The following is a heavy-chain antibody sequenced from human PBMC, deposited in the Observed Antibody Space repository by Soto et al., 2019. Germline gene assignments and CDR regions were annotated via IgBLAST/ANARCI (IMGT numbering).Heavy chain of an antibody. CDR3: ARVRQVVPAAIRGRKAFDI. D-gene: IGHD2-2*01. Sequence: QVQLQQWGAGLLKPSETLSLTCAVYGGSFSGYYWSWIRQPPGKGLEWIGEINHSGSTNYNPSLKSRVTISVDTSKNQFSLKLSSVTAADTAVYYCARVRQVVPAAIRGRKAFDIWGQGTMVTVSS. CDR2: INHSGST. J-gene: IGHJ3*02. V-gene: IGHV4-34*01. CDR1: GGSFSGYY.